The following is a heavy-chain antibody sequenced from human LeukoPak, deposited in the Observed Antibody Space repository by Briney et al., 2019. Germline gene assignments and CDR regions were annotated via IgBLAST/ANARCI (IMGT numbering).Heavy chain of an antibody. D-gene: IGHD6-19*01. CDR3: VRNDGWFHLAQ. J-gene: IGHJ4*02. CDR1: GFNFRDHW. V-gene: IGHV3-7*03. Sequence: GGSLRLSCAVSGFNFRDHWMDWVRQAPGKGLQWVGHIKNDGSETYYLDSLKGRFSISRDNTNNALYLQMNSLRVEDTAVYYCVRNDGWFHLAQWGQGTLVTVSS. CDR2: IKNDGSET.